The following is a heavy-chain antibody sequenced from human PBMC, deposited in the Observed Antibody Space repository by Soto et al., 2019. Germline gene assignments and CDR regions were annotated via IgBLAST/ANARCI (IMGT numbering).Heavy chain of an antibody. D-gene: IGHD5-18*01. Sequence: GRSLRLSGAASGFTFSNAWMSWVRQAPGKGLEWVGRIKSKTDGGTTDYAAPVKGRFTISRDDSKNTLYLQMNSLKTEDTAVYYCTTVPGYSYGSFDIWGQGTTVTVAS. CDR2: IKSKTDGGTT. V-gene: IGHV3-15*01. CDR1: GFTFSNAW. CDR3: TTVPGYSYGSFDI. J-gene: IGHJ3*02.